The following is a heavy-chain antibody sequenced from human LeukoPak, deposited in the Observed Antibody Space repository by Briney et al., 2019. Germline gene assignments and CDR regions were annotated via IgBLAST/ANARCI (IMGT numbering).Heavy chain of an antibody. CDR2: INHSGSTT. CDR1: GGSFSDYY. CDR3: ARRRWGYGSGSYDY. V-gene: IGHV4-34*01. J-gene: IGHJ4*02. D-gene: IGHD3-10*01. Sequence: SETLSLTCTVYGGSFSDYYWTWIRQPPGKGLDWIGEINHSGSTTNYNPSLKNRVTISVDMYKNQFSLKLISVTAADAAVYYCARRRWGYGSGSYDYWGQGTLVTVSS.